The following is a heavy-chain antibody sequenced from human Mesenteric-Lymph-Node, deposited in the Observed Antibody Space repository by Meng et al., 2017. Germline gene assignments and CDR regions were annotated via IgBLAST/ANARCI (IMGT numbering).Heavy chain of an antibody. D-gene: IGHD3-10*01. Sequence: VQLQQWGAEVLKPSETLSLTCAVYGGSLSGYYWSWIRQPPGKGLEWMGEVYHNGVTKYSPSLRSRVVISIDTSKNQFSLNLRSVSAADTAMYYCARGGATPMIIKYWGPGTLVTVSS. CDR1: GGSLSGYY. CDR3: ARGGATPMIIKY. CDR2: VYHNGVT. V-gene: IGHV4-34*02. J-gene: IGHJ4*02.